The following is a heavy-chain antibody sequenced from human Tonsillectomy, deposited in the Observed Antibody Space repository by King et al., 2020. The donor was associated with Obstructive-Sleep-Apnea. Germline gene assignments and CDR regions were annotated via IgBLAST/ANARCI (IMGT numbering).Heavy chain of an antibody. CDR1: GFTFRSYW. Sequence: VQLVESGGGLVQPGGSLRLSCEPSGFTFRSYWMTWVRQAPGKGLEWVANIKQDGSEKNYVDSVKGRLTISRDNTKNSLYLQMNNLRVEDTAVYYCAAYMNGNDYWGQGTLVTVSS. V-gene: IGHV3-7*01. J-gene: IGHJ4*02. CDR2: IKQDGSEK. CDR3: AAYMNGNDY. D-gene: IGHD2-21*01.